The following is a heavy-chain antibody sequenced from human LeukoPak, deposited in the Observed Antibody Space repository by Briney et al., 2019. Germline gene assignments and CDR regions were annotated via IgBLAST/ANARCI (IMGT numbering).Heavy chain of an antibody. D-gene: IGHD2-15*01. CDR2: IYYSGST. CDR3: ARRSSWKGFDY. CDR1: GGSISSSSYY. J-gene: IGHJ4*02. V-gene: IGHV4-39*01. Sequence: SETLSLTCTVSGGSISSSSYYWGWIRQPPGKGLEWIGSIYYSGSTYYNPSLKSRVTISVDTSKNQFSLKLSSVTAADTAVYYCARRSSWKGFDYWGQGTLVTVSS.